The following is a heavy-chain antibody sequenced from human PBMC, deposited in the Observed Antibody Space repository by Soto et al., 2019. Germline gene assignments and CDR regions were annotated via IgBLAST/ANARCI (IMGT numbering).Heavy chain of an antibody. Sequence: GASVKVSCKASHYAFRDSGVSWVRQAPGQGLEWMGWISTYTGKTKYAQKFQDRVTLTTDTSTSTAYMDLRSLRPDDRAVYYCAREGQSAPHGAQLIDVWGQGTTVTAAS. CDR2: ISTYTGKT. V-gene: IGHV1-18*04. J-gene: IGHJ6*02. D-gene: IGHD1-1*01. CDR1: HYAFRDSG. CDR3: AREGQSAPHGAQLIDV.